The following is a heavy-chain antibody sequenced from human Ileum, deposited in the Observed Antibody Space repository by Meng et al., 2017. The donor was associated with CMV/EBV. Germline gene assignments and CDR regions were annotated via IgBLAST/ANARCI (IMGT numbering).Heavy chain of an antibody. CDR2: IATFNGNT. CDR1: GYKCTDYG. J-gene: IGHJ4*02. Sequence: CKTYGYKCTDYGFSWVRQAPGQGLEWMGWIATFNGNTNYAQRMQGRVTMSRDTSTSTVYMELRSLRYDDTAVYYCARDWDYGDPADYWGQGTLVTVSS. CDR3: ARDWDYGDPADY. V-gene: IGHV1-18*01. D-gene: IGHD4-17*01.